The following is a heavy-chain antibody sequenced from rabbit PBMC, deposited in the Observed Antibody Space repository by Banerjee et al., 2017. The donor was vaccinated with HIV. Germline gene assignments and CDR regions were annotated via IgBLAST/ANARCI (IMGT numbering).Heavy chain of an antibody. CDR2: IDSSSIT. CDR3: ARDLAGVIGWNFSL. V-gene: IGHV1S45*01. CDR1: GFSFSSSYY. J-gene: IGHJ4*01. D-gene: IGHD4-1*01. Sequence: QEQLEESGGDLVKPGASLTLTCTASGFSFSSSYYMCWVRQAPGKGLEWIGCIDSSSITWYASWVNGRFTISKTSSTTVTLQMTSLTAADTATYFCARDLAGVIGWNFSLWGPGTLVTVS.